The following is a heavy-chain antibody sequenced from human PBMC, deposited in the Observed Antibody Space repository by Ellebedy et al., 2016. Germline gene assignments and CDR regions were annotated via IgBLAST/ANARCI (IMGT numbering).Heavy chain of an antibody. V-gene: IGHV3-23*01. CDR1: GIAFSDFF. CDR2: ISGDGVKT. J-gene: IGHJ4*02. Sequence: LSLTXXASGIAFSDFFMTWVRQTPGKGLEWVSTISGDGVKTYFADSVKGRFTISRDNSRNTLHLQMNSLRVDDTAVYYCRPGHYADYWGQGTLVTVSS. CDR3: RPGHYADY.